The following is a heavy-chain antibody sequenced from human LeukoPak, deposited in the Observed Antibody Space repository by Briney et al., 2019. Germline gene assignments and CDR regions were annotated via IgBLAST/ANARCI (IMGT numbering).Heavy chain of an antibody. D-gene: IGHD3-22*01. Sequence: GGSLRLSCAASGFTFSSYAMSWVRQAPGKGLEWVSAISGSGGSTYYADSVKGRFTISRDNSKNTLYLQMNSLRAEDTAVYYCAKVVGEYYYDSSGFDYWGQGTLVTVSS. CDR3: AKVVGEYYYDSSGFDY. V-gene: IGHV3-23*01. J-gene: IGHJ4*02. CDR1: GFTFSSYA. CDR2: ISGSGGST.